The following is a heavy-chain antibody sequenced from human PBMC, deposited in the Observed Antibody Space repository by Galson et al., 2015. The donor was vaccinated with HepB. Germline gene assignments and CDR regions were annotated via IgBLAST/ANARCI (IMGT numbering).Heavy chain of an antibody. D-gene: IGHD3-10*02. CDR1: GYTFTRYG. CDR2: ISTNSGNT. J-gene: IGHJ3*02. Sequence: SVKVSCKASGYTFTRYGISWVRQAPGQGLEWMGWISTNSGNTYYAQKFQGRLTMTTERSTSTAYMEMRSLTSDDTAFYYCARDVRDDFEMGSQGSMVTVS. CDR3: ARDVRDDFEM. V-gene: IGHV1-18*01.